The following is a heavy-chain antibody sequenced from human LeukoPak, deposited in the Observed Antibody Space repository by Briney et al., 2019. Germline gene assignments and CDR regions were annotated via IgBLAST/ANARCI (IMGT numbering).Heavy chain of an antibody. CDR2: IYYSGST. Sequence: PSETLSLTCTVSGGSISSYYWSWIRQPPGKGLEWIGYIYYSGSTNYNPSLKSRVTISVDTSKNQFSLELSSVTAADTAVYYCARHAYCGGDCYWGDGFSFRLDYWGQGTLVTVSS. CDR1: GGSISSYY. V-gene: IGHV4-59*13. D-gene: IGHD2-21*01. J-gene: IGHJ4*02. CDR3: ARHAYCGGDCYWGDGFSFRLDY.